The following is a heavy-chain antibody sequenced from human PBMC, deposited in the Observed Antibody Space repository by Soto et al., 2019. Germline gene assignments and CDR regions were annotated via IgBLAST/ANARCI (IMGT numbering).Heavy chain of an antibody. D-gene: IGHD6-13*01. J-gene: IGHJ5*02. CDR2: ISSNSAYI. V-gene: IGHV3-21*01. CDR3: TRDASRDSSARGWFDP. CDR1: GFTFSSYT. Sequence: GWSLRLSCAASGFTFSSYTMNWVRQAPGKGLEWVSTISSNSAYIYYTDALRGRFTISRDNAKNSLHLQMNSLRAEDTAVYYCTRDASRDSSARGWFDPWGPGTLVTVSS.